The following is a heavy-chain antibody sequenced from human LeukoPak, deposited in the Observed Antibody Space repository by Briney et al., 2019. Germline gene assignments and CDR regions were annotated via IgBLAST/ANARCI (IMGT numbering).Heavy chain of an antibody. D-gene: IGHD6-13*01. CDR2: INHSGST. CDR3: ARVTRIAAAGFDY. V-gene: IGHV4-34*01. Sequence: SETLSLTCAVYGGSFSGYYWSWIRQPPGKGLEWIGEINHSGSTNYNPSLKSRVTISVDTSKNQFSLKLSSVTAADTAVYYCARVTRIAAAGFDYWGQGTLVTVSS. J-gene: IGHJ4*02. CDR1: GGSFSGYY.